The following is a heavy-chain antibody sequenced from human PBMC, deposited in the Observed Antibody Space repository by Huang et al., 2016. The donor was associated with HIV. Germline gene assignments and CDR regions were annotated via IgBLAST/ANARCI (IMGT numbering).Heavy chain of an antibody. CDR2: IYISGRT. D-gene: IGHD3-10*01. V-gene: IGHV4-4*07. Sequence: QVQLQESGPGLVKPSETLSLTCTVSGGSISSYYGSWIRQPAGKGLEWIGRIYISGRTHHNPAPKGRCTMSVDTSKNQFVRKLSSVTAADTAVYYCARGGELLWFGEPGGWFDPWGQGTLVTVSS. CDR3: ARGGELLWFGEPGGWFDP. CDR1: GGSISSYY. J-gene: IGHJ5*02.